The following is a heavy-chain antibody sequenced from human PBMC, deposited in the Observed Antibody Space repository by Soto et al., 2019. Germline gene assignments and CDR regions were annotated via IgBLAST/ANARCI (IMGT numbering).Heavy chain of an antibody. V-gene: IGHV1-2*02. Sequence: GASVKVSCKASGYTFTGYYMHWVRQAPGQGLEWMGWINPNSGGTNYAQKFQGRVTMTRDTSISTAYMEPSRLRSDDTAVYYCAREKLLWFGECPPQLNYNYYGRDVWGQGTTVTVSS. D-gene: IGHD3-10*01. CDR3: AREKLLWFGECPPQLNYNYYGRDV. CDR1: GYTFTGYY. J-gene: IGHJ6*02. CDR2: INPNSGGT.